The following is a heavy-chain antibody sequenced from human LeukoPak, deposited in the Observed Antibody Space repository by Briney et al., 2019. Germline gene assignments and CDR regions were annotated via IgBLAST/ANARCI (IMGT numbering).Heavy chain of an antibody. D-gene: IGHD6-6*01. J-gene: IGHJ4*02. CDR3: ARDLAALDYFDY. V-gene: IGHV3-7*01. CDR1: GCSFISYW. CDR2: IKQDGSEK. Sequence: GGALLRFCAAAGCSFISYWMSWVRQAPGEGLEGVANIKQDGSEKYYVDSVKGRFTISRDNAKNSLYLQMNSLRAEDTAVYYCARDLAALDYFDYWGQGTLVTVSS.